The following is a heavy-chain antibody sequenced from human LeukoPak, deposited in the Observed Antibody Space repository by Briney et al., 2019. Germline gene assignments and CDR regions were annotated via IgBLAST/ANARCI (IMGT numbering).Heavy chain of an antibody. D-gene: IGHD2-15*01. CDR1: GYTFTSYD. J-gene: IGHJ4*02. CDR2: MNPNSGNT. Sequence: EASVKVSCKASGYTFTSYDINWVRQATGQGLEWMGWMNPNSGNTGYAQKFQGRVTITRNTSISTAYMELSSLRSEDTAVYYCARGRPGRYCSGGSCPYFDYWGQGTLVTVSS. CDR3: ARGRPGRYCSGGSCPYFDY. V-gene: IGHV1-8*03.